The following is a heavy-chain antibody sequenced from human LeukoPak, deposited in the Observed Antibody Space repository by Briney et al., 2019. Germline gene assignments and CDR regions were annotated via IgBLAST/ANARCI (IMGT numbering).Heavy chain of an antibody. J-gene: IGHJ4*02. D-gene: IGHD3-3*01. CDR2: IYHSGST. V-gene: IGHV4-59*01. CDR1: GGSLTGYY. CDR3: ARKEWVPYYFDY. Sequence: SETLSLTCTVSGGSLTGYYWSWIRQPPGKGLEWIGSIYHSGSTYYNPSLKSRVTISVDTSKNQFSLKLSSVTAADTAVYHCARKEWVPYYFDYWGQGALVTVSS.